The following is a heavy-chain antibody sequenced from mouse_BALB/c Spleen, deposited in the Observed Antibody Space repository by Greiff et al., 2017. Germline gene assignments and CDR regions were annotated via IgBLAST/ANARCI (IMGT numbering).Heavy chain of an antibody. Sequence: VKLMESGPGLVAPSQSLSITCTVSGFSLTSYGVSWVRQPPGKGLEWLGVIWGDGSTNYHSALISRLSISKDNSKSQVFLKLNSLQTDDTATYYCAKQGFRHYYGSSYWYFDVWGAGTTVTVSS. CDR2: IWGDGST. J-gene: IGHJ1*01. CDR3: AKQGFRHYYGSSYWYFDV. CDR1: GFSLTSYG. D-gene: IGHD1-1*01. V-gene: IGHV2-3*01.